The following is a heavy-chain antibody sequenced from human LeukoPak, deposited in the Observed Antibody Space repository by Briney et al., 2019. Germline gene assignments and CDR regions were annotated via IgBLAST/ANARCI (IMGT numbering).Heavy chain of an antibody. CDR3: ARVSVAGPYYFDY. J-gene: IGHJ4*02. CDR2: ISGSGGST. D-gene: IGHD6-19*01. Sequence: GGSLRLSCAASGFTFSSYAMSWVRQAPGKGLEWVSAISGSGGSTYYADSVKGRFTISRDNSKNTLYLQMNSLRAEDTAVYYCARVSVAGPYYFDYWGQGTLVTVSS. V-gene: IGHV3-23*01. CDR1: GFTFSSYA.